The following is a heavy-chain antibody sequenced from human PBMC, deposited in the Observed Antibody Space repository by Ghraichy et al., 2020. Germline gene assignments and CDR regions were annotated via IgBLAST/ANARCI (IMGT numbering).Heavy chain of an antibody. V-gene: IGHV3-23*01. CDR3: ASDSYGGSKLFDDAFDI. J-gene: IGHJ3*02. D-gene: IGHD2-15*01. CDR1: GFTFSSYA. CDR2: IGGGGGST. Sequence: GGSLRLSCAASGFTFSSYAMNWVRQAPGKGLEWVSAIGGGGGSTYYADSVKGRFTIYRDSSKNTLYMQMNSLRAEDTAVYYCASDSYGGSKLFDDAFDIWGQGTMVTVSS.